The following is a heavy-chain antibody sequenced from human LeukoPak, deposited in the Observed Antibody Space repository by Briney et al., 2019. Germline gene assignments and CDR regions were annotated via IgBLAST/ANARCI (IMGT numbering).Heavy chain of an antibody. Sequence: SVKVSCKASGYTFTGYYMHWVRQAPGQGLEWMGGIIPIFGTANYAQKFQGRVTITADESTSTAYMELSSLRSEDTAVYYCASQPSSGWYRSFDYWGQGTLVTVSS. D-gene: IGHD6-19*01. CDR1: GYTFTGYY. J-gene: IGHJ4*02. CDR3: ASQPSSGWYRSFDY. V-gene: IGHV1-69*13. CDR2: IIPIFGTA.